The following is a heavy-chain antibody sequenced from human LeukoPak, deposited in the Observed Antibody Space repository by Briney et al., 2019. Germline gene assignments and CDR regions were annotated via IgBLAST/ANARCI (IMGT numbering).Heavy chain of an antibody. CDR2: IYYSGST. D-gene: IGHD5-12*01. CDR3: ARASRGGYRFDY. V-gene: IGHV4-30-2*01. J-gene: IGHJ4*02. CDR1: GGSISSGGYS. Sequence: ASETLSLTCAVSGGSISSGGYSWSWIRQPPGKGLEWIGYIYYSGSTYYNPSLKSRVTISVDRSKNQFSLKLSSVTAADTAVYYCARASRGGYRFDYWGQGTLVTVSS.